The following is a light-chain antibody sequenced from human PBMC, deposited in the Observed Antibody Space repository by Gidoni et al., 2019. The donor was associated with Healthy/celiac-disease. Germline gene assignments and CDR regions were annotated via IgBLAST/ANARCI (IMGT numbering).Light chain of an antibody. CDR2: YDD. CDR1: SSNIGNNA. J-gene: IGLJ2*01. CDR3: AAWDDSLNAVV. Sequence: QSVLTQPPSVPEAPRQSVTISCSGSSSNIGNNAVNWYQQLPGKAPKLLIYYDDLLPSGVSDRFSGSKSGTSASLAISGLQSEDEADYYCAAWDDSLNAVVFGGGTKLTVL. V-gene: IGLV1-36*01.